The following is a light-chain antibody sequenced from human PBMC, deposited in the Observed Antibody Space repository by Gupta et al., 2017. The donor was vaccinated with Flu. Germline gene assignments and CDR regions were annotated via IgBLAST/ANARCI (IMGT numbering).Light chain of an antibody. CDR2: DEN. CDR1: NIGRYS. J-gene: IGLJ3*02. V-gene: IGLV3-21*02. CDR3: QVGDSRSDHRV. Sequence: QKGRITGGGNNIGRYSVHWYRQKPGQAPVVVVYDENARPSGIPERFSGANTGNTATLTISRVEAGDEADYYCQVGDSRSDHRVFGGGTKLTVL.